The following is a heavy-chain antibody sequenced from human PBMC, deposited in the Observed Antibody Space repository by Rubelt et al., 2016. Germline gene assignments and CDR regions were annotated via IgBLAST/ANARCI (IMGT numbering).Heavy chain of an antibody. J-gene: IGHJ4*01. Sequence: QVQLQQSGPGLVKASGTLSLTCAVSVGSISTNSWWSWVRQPPGKGLEWIGEFYYRGTTNYNPSLKSRVPISVDPSKSQAPLKLGSVTAADTAVYYCARGTYSPYFHYWGHGILVTVSS. V-gene: IGHV4-4*02. D-gene: IGHD3-16*01. CDR2: FYYRGTT. CDR1: VGSISTNSW. CDR3: ARGTYSPYFHY.